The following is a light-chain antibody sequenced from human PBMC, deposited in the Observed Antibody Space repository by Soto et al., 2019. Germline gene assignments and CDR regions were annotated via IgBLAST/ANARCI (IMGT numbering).Light chain of an antibody. CDR2: EGS. V-gene: IGLV2-23*01. CDR1: SSDVGSYNL. CDR3: CSYAGSSTWV. Sequence: QSALTQPASVSGSPGQSITISCTGTSSDVGSYNLVSWYQQYPGKAPKLMIYEGSKWPSGVSNRFSGSKSANTASLTISGLQAEDEADYYCCSYAGSSTWVFGGGTKLTVL. J-gene: IGLJ3*02.